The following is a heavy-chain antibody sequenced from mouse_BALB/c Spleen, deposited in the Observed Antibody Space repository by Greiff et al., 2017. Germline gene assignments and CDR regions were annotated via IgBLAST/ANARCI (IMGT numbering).Heavy chain of an antibody. J-gene: IGHJ4*01. V-gene: IGHV2-6-7*01. D-gene: IGHD2-10*01. Sequence: VKLMESGPGLVAPSQSLSITCTVSGFSLTGYGVNWVRQPPGKGLEWLGMIWGDGSTDYNSALKSRLSISKDNSKSQVFLKMNSLQTDDTARYYCARVAYYGNYLYAMDYWGQGTSVTVSS. CDR2: IWGDGST. CDR1: GFSLTGYG. CDR3: ARVAYYGNYLYAMDY.